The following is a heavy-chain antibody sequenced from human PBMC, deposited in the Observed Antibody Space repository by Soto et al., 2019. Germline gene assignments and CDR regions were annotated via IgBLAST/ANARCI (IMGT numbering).Heavy chain of an antibody. V-gene: IGHV3-74*01. CDR1: GFSFKNYI. J-gene: IGHJ5*02. Sequence: RWALRLSCAASGFSFKNYIMHLLRQVPGQGLVWVARMNKHGNSTTYTEFAKGPFSISRENANDTLFLQMRSLRAAHTAIYYWSRDEGFDPWGKGKMVTVCS. CDR2: MNKHGNST. CDR3: SRDEGFDP.